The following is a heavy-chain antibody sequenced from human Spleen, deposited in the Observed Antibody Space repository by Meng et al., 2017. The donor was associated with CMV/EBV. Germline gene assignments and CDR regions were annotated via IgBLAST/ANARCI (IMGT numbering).Heavy chain of an antibody. Sequence: LYCSASGFTVNRNYMPWVRQAPGKGLEWVSVVYDDGSTYYADSVKGRFTISRDNSKRTLYLQMNSLRAEDTAVYYCAVPGASDALDFWGHGTMVTVSS. V-gene: IGHV3-53*01. J-gene: IGHJ3*01. CDR2: VYDDGST. CDR3: AVPGASDALDF. CDR1: GFTVNRNY.